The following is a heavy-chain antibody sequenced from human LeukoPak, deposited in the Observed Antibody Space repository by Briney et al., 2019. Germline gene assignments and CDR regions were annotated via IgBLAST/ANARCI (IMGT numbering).Heavy chain of an antibody. CDR2: IDPNSDNI. Sequence: GASVKVSCKASGYTFTGCFINYVRQAPGQGLEWMGWIDPNSDNIKYSETFKDRVTMTRDTSTNTAYMEMSWLRSDDTAVYYCARSAYNYGYVYFDHWGQGTLVIVSS. CDR1: GYTFTGCF. V-gene: IGHV1-2*02. D-gene: IGHD5-18*01. J-gene: IGHJ4*02. CDR3: ARSAYNYGYVYFDH.